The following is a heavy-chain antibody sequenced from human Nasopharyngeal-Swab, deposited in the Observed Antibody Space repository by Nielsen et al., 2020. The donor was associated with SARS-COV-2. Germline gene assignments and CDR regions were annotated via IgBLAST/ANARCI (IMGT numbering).Heavy chain of an antibody. J-gene: IGHJ4*02. CDR3: AKSAGYSRGYFDY. Sequence: GESLKISCAASGFTFSSYAMSWVRQAPGKGLEWVSAISGSGGSTYYADSVKGRFTLSRDNSKNKLYLQINSLRAEDTDVYYCAKSAGYSRGYFDYWGQGTLVTVSS. V-gene: IGHV3-23*01. D-gene: IGHD6-13*01. CDR2: ISGSGGST. CDR1: GFTFSSYA.